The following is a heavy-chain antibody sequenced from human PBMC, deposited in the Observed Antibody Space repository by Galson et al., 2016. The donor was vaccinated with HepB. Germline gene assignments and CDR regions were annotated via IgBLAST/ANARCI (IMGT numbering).Heavy chain of an antibody. Sequence: SLRLSCAASGFTFSSYWMNWVRQAPGKGLEWVSGISDSAGSTYFADSVKGRFTISRDNSKNTLYLQMKSLSAEDTAVYYCVKGAGTIDYWGQGTLVTVSS. V-gene: IGHV3-23*01. D-gene: IGHD6-19*01. CDR3: VKGAGTIDY. J-gene: IGHJ4*02. CDR2: ISDSAGST. CDR1: GFTFSSYW.